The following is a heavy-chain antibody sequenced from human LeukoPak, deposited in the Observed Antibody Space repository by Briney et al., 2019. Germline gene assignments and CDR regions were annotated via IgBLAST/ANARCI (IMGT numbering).Heavy chain of an antibody. Sequence: GGSLRLSCAASGFTVSSNYMSWVRQAPGKGLEWVSVIYSGGSTYYADSVKGRFTISRDNSKNTLYLQMNSLRAEDTAVYYCARSWFGELLPAFDIWGQGTMVTVSS. CDR3: ARSWFGELLPAFDI. CDR2: IYSGGST. CDR1: GFTVSSNY. D-gene: IGHD3-10*01. V-gene: IGHV3-66*01. J-gene: IGHJ3*02.